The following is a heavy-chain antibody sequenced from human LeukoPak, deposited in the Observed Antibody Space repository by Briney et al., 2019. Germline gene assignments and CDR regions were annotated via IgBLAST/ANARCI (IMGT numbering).Heavy chain of an antibody. Sequence: PGGSLRLSSAASGFTFSNAWMSWVRQAPGKGLEWVSYISSSSSTIYYADSVKGRFTISRDNAKNSLYLQMDSLRAEDTAVYYCARGSGYSSGWYWGQGTLVTVSS. D-gene: IGHD6-19*01. J-gene: IGHJ4*02. V-gene: IGHV3-48*01. CDR3: ARGSGYSSGWY. CDR1: GFTFSNAW. CDR2: ISSSSSTI.